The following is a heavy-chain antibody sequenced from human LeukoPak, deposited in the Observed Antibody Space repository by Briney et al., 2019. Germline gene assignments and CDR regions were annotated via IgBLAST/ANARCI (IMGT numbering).Heavy chain of an antibody. J-gene: IGHJ4*02. CDR2: INPNSGDT. Sequence: GASVKVSCKASGYTFTGYHMHWVRQAPGQGLEWMGRINPNSGDTNYAQKFQGRVTMTRNTSISTAYMELSSLRSEDTAVYYCARDPSTGGSDYWGQGTLVTVSS. D-gene: IGHD7-27*01. CDR1: GYTFTGYH. CDR3: ARDPSTGGSDY. V-gene: IGHV1-2*06.